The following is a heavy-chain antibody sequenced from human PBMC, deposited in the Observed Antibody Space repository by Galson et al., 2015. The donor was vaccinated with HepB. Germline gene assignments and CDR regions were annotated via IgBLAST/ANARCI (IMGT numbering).Heavy chain of an antibody. CDR3: AKGNYGVFDY. D-gene: IGHD4-17*01. Sequence: SCKVSGYTLTELSMHWVRQAPGKGLEWVSAISGSGGSTYYADSVKGRFTISRDNSKNTLYLQMNSLRAEDTAVYYCAKGNYGVFDYWGQGTLVTVSS. V-gene: IGHV3-23*01. J-gene: IGHJ4*02. CDR2: ISGSGGST. CDR1: GYTLTELS.